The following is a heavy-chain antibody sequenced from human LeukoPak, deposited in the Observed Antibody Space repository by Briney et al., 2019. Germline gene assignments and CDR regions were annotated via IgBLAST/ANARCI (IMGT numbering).Heavy chain of an antibody. CDR1: GFTFSSYS. CDR3: AKDTQATVVTPLFDY. V-gene: IGHV3-21*04. CDR2: ISSSSSYI. J-gene: IGHJ4*02. D-gene: IGHD4-23*01. Sequence: GGSLRLSCSASGFTFSSYSMNWVRQAPGKGLEWVPSISSSSSYIYYADSVKGRFTISRDNAKNSLYLQMNSLRAEDMALYYCAKDTQATVVTPLFDYWGQGTLVTVSS.